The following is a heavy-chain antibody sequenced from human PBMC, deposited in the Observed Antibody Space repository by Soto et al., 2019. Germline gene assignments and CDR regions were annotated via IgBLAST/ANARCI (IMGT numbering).Heavy chain of an antibody. D-gene: IGHD3-22*01. CDR2: MSTYNGNT. CDR1: GYTFITYG. V-gene: IGHV1-18*01. Sequence: QVQLVQSGAEVNKPGASVKVSCKASGYTFITYGVSWVRQAPGQGLDWLGWMSTYNGNTRYAERLQGRVTMTTDTTTNTAYMELRNLRSDDTAVYYCARGPTDYYDNSANYFLDYLGQGTLVTVSS. CDR3: ARGPTDYYDNSANYFLDY. J-gene: IGHJ4*02.